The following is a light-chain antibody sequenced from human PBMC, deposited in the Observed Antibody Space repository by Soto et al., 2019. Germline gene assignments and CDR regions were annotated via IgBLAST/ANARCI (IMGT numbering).Light chain of an antibody. CDR2: EES. CDR3: QQYYYPVLT. CDR1: QRIESR. V-gene: IGKV1-5*03. J-gene: IGKJ1*01. Sequence: DIQMTQSPSTLYASVGDRVDITCRASQRIESRLAWYQQKPGAGPKLLIYEESTLDRGVPSRLSGSSSGTDFTLTINSLQPDDFATYYCQQYYYPVLTFGQGTKVEIK.